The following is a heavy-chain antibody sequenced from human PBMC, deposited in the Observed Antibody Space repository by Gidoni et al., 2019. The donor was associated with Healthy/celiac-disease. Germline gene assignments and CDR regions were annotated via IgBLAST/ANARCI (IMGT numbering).Heavy chain of an antibody. D-gene: IGHD3-10*01. Sequence: QVQLVQSGAEVKKPGSSVKVSCKASGGTFSRYTISCVRQAPGQGLEGMGRINPILGIANYAQKFQGRDTITADKSTSTAYMELSSLRAEDTAGYYWAIGLYYYGSGSYPTTDFDYWGQGTLVTVSS. J-gene: IGHJ4*02. V-gene: IGHV1-69*02. CDR3: AIGLYYYGSGSYPTTDFDY. CDR2: INPILGIA. CDR1: GGTFSRYT.